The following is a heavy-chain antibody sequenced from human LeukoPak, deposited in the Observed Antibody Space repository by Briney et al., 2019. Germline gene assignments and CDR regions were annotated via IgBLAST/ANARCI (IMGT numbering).Heavy chain of an antibody. V-gene: IGHV3-48*03. J-gene: IGHJ5*02. CDR1: GFTFSSYA. CDR2: IRSTGSST. Sequence: GGSLRLSCAASGFTFSSYAMSWVRQAPGKGLEWVSYIRSTGSSTAYADSVKGRFAISRDNAKNSLYLQMNGLRVEDTAVYYCAGVYYASWSGQPLSQHWLDPWGQGTLVTVSS. D-gene: IGHD3-3*01. CDR3: AGVYYASWSGQPLSQHWLDP.